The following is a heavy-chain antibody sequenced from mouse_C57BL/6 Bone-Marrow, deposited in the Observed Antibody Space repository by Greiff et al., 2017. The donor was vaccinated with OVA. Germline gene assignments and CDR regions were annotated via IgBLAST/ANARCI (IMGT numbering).Heavy chain of an antibody. Sequence: VHVKQSGPELVKPGASVKISCKASGYSFTGYYMNWVKQSPEKSLEWIGEINPSTGGTTYNQKFKAKATLTVDKSSSTAYMQLKSLTSEDSAVYYCARSGPYYGSSRYFDYWGQGTTLTVSS. D-gene: IGHD1-1*01. V-gene: IGHV1-42*01. J-gene: IGHJ2*01. CDR3: ARSGPYYGSSRYFDY. CDR2: INPSTGGT. CDR1: GYSFTGYY.